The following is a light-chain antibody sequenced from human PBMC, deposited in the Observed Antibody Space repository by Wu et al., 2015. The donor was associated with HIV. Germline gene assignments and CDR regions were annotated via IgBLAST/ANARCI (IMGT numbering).Light chain of an antibody. CDR1: QSVGGN. CDR2: GAS. Sequence: EIVMTQSPATLSVSPGERATLSCRASQSVGGNLAWYQQKPGWAPRLLIYGASTRATGIPARFSGSGSGTEFTLTISSMQSEDSAIYYCQQCNKIPPLTFGGGTKVEIK. V-gene: IGKV3-15*01. J-gene: IGKJ4*01. CDR3: QQCNKIPPLT.